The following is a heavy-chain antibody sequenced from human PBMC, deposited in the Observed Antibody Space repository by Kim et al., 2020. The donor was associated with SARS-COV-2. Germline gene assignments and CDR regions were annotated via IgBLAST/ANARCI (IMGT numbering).Heavy chain of an antibody. CDR2: IREDGSAP. Sequence: GGSLRLSCAASGLSFSTSWMGWVRQAPGKGLEWAASIREDGSAPFYLDSVKGRFTTSRDNAQNSVSLQMNTLRAEDTAVYYCARYSIGSRSFDYWGQG. J-gene: IGHJ4*02. CDR3: ARYSIGSRSFDY. D-gene: IGHD2-21*01. V-gene: IGHV3-7*01. CDR1: GLSFSTSW.